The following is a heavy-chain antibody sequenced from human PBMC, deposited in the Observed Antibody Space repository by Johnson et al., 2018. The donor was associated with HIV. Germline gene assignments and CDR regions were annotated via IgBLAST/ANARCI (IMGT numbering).Heavy chain of an antibody. CDR3: ASCEYSSPRGAFDI. D-gene: IGHD6-6*01. CDR1: GFTLSRYW. V-gene: IGHV3-7*02. Sequence: EQLVESGGGVVQSGGSLRLSCAASGFTLSRYWMSWVRQAPGKGLEWVANIKQDGSETYYVDAVKGRFTISRDNSKNTLYLQMNSLRAEDTAVYYCASCEYSSPRGAFDIWGQGTMVTVSS. J-gene: IGHJ3*02. CDR2: IKQDGSET.